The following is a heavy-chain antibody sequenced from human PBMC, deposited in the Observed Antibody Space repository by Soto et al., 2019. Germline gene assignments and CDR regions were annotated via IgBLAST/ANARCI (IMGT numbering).Heavy chain of an antibody. V-gene: IGHV3-48*01. CDR2: INSDSTAV. D-gene: IGHD3-22*01. J-gene: IGHJ4*02. Sequence: EVQLVESGGGLVQPGGSLRLSCVASGFIFNSYSMNWVRQAPGKGLEWISYINSDSTAVFSADSVKGRFTISRDNAKNSLYLQMNSMRAEDTAVYYCGSSASPDAYWGQGTLVTVSS. CDR3: GSSASPDAY. CDR1: GFIFNSYS.